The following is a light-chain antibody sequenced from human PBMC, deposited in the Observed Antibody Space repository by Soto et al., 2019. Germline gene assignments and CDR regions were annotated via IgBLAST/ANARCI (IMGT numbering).Light chain of an antibody. CDR2: GVS. CDR3: QQYGDWPPET. CDR1: ESVSSN. V-gene: IGKV3-15*01. J-gene: IGKJ2*01. Sequence: EILLTQSPVTLSVSPGERATLSCRASESVSSNLAWYQQRPGQAPRLLLYGVSARATGIPARFSGSGSGTEFTLTISSLQSEDFALYYCQQYGDWPPETFGQGTKLEI.